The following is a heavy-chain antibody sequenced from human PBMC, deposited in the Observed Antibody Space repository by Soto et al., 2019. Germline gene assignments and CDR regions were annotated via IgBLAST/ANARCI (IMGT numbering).Heavy chain of an antibody. Sequence: GASVKVSCKASGYTFTSYGLSWVRQAPGQGLEWMGWISAYNGNTNYAQKLQGRVTMTTDTSTSTAYMELRSLRSEDTAVYYCAREESGYCSSTSCRRYYYYGMDVWGQGTTVTVSS. CDR3: AREESGYCSSTSCRRYYYYGMDV. J-gene: IGHJ6*02. CDR1: GYTFTSYG. CDR2: ISAYNGNT. V-gene: IGHV1-18*01. D-gene: IGHD2-2*03.